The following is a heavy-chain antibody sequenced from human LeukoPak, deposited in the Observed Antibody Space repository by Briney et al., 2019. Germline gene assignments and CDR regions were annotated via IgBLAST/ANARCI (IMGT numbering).Heavy chain of an antibody. CDR2: IIPILGIA. J-gene: IGHJ4*02. V-gene: IGHV1-69*04. Sequence: ASAKVSCKASGGTFSSYAISWVRQAPGQGLEWMGRIIPILGIANYAQKFQDRVTITADKSTSTAYMELSSLRSEDTAVYYCATLGSSSIAAYWGQRTMVADSS. D-gene: IGHD6-6*01. CDR1: GGTFSSYA. CDR3: ATLGSSSIAAY.